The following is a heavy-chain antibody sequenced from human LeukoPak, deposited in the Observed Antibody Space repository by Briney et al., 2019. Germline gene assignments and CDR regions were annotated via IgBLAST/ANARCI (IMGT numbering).Heavy chain of an antibody. CDR1: GFTFSSYG. CDR2: ISGSGGST. CDR3: AKEGEVQLWLRVAFDY. Sequence: GGSLRLSCAASGFTFSSYGMSWVRQAPGKGLEWVSAISGSGGSTYYADSVKGRFTISRDNSKNTLYLQMNSLRAEDTAVYYCAKEGEVQLWLRVAFDYWGQGTLVTVSS. J-gene: IGHJ4*02. V-gene: IGHV3-23*01. D-gene: IGHD5-18*01.